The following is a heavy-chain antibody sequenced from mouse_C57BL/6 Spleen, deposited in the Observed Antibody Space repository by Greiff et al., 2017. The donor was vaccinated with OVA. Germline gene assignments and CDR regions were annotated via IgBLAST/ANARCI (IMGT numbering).Heavy chain of an antibody. CDR2: ISSGSSTI. Sequence: EVQRVESGGGLVKPGGSLKLSCAASGFTFSDYGMHWVRQAPEKGLEWVAYISSGSSTIYYAATVKGRFTISRDNAKNTLFLQMTSLRSEDTAMYYCARPTGPLPFDYWGQGTTLTVSS. CDR3: ARPTGPLPFDY. CDR1: GFTFSDYG. V-gene: IGHV5-17*01. J-gene: IGHJ2*01. D-gene: IGHD4-1*02.